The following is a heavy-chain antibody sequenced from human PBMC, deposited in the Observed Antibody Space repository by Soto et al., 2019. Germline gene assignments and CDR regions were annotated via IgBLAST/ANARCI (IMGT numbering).Heavy chain of an antibody. V-gene: IGHV3-9*01. Sequence: PGGSLRLSCAASGFTFDDYAMHWVRQAPGKGLEWVSGISWNSGSIGYADSVKGRFTISRDNSKNTLYLQMNSLRAEDTAVYYCAKVMGIADYIDYWGQGTLVTVSS. CDR2: ISWNSGSI. J-gene: IGHJ4*02. CDR1: GFTFDDYA. D-gene: IGHD6-13*01. CDR3: AKVMGIADYIDY.